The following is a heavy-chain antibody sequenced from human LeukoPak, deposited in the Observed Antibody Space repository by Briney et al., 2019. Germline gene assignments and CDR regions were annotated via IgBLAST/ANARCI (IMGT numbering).Heavy chain of an antibody. CDR1: GYSFTSYG. CDR3: ARGWFGELFQRAYFDY. D-gene: IGHD3-10*01. V-gene: IGHV1-18*01. Sequence: GASVKVSCKASGYSFTSYGISWVRQAPGQGLEWMGWISGYNGKTDYAQKYQGRVSMTTDTSTSTAYMELSSLRSEDTAVYYCARGWFGELFQRAYFDYWGQGTLVTVSS. J-gene: IGHJ4*02. CDR2: ISGYNGKT.